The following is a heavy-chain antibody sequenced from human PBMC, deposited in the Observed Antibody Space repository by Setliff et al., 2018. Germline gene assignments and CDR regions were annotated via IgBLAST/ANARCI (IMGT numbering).Heavy chain of an antibody. D-gene: IGHD3-3*01. CDR1: GFNFRAYS. V-gene: IGHV3-23*05. CDR2: IVQDSSP. CDR3: EGDKPLQHNYNFWSGYCPY. Sequence: PGGSLRLSCETSGFNFRAYSLSWVRQAPGKGLEWVSGIVQDSSPLYADSVKGRFTISRDNSKNTLYLQMNSLRPEDTAVYYCEGDKPLQHNYNFWSGYCPYWGQGTLVTVSS. J-gene: IGHJ4*02.